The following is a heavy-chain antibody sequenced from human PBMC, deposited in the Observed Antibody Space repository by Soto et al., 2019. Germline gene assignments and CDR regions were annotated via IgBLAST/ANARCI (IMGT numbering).Heavy chain of an antibody. J-gene: IGHJ4*02. CDR2: ISGDGLST. D-gene: IGHD3-9*01. Sequence: EVRLLESGGGLVQPGKSLRLSCAASGFTFNNYAMIWFRQTPGKGLEWVSGISGDGLSTYYGDSVKGRFTISRDNSKKPVYLELNSLRVEDTAVYFCARDVGLPHFAWSRGVGFDYWGQGTLITVSS. V-gene: IGHV3-23*01. CDR3: ARDVGLPHFAWSRGVGFDY. CDR1: GFTFNNYA.